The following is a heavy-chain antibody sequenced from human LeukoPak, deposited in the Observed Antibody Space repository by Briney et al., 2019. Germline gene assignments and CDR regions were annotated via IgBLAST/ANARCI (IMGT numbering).Heavy chain of an antibody. V-gene: IGHV4-59*01. CDR1: GGSISSYY. CDR3: ARVGWYYDSSGYCYYFDY. CDR2: IYYSGST. J-gene: IGHJ4*02. D-gene: IGHD3-22*01. Sequence: SETLSLTCTVSGGSISSYYWSWIRQPPGKGLEWIGYIYYSGSTNYNPSLKSRVTTSVDTSKNQFSLKLSSVTAADTAVYYCARVGWYYDSSGYCYYFDYWGQGTLVTVSS.